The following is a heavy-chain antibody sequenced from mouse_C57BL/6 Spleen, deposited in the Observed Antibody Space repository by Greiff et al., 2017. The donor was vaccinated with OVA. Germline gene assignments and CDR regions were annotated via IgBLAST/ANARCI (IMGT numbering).Heavy chain of an antibody. Sequence: QVQLKESGPELVKPGASVKISCKASGYAFSSSWMNWVKQRPGKGLEWIGRIYPGDGDTNYNRKFKGKATLTADKSSSTAYMQLSSLTSEDSAVYFCARGDTTVPYYAMDYWGQGTSVTVSS. CDR1: GYAFSSSW. D-gene: IGHD1-1*01. CDR3: ARGDTTVPYYAMDY. J-gene: IGHJ4*01. CDR2: IYPGDGDT. V-gene: IGHV1-82*01.